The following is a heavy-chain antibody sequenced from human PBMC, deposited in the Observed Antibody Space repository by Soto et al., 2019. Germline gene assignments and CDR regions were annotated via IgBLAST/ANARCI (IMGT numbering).Heavy chain of an antibody. J-gene: IGHJ4*02. CDR2: IKSKTDGGAT. D-gene: IGHD5-12*01. CDR1: GFTFSSYW. CDR3: NTDRRSGYDPQFDF. Sequence: PGGSLRLSCAASGFTFSSYWMHWVRQAPGKGLVWVGRIKSKTDGGATDYTAPVRGRFTISRDDSENTLHLQMNSLQTDDTAVYYCNTDRRSGYDPQFDFWGQGTLVTGSS. V-gene: IGHV3-15*01.